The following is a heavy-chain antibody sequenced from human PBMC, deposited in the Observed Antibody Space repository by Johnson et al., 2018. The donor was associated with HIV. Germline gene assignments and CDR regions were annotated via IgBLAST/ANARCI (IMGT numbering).Heavy chain of an antibody. Sequence: QVLLVESGGGVVQPGRSLRLSCAASGFTLSSYAMHWVRQAPGKGLEWVAVISYDGSNKYYADSVKGRFTISRDNSKNTLYLQMNSLRAEDTAVYYCASCESDSSGRGAFDIWGQGTMGTVSS. V-gene: IGHV3-30-3*01. CDR1: GFTLSSYA. D-gene: IGHD3-22*01. J-gene: IGHJ3*02. CDR2: ISYDGSNK. CDR3: ASCESDSSGRGAFDI.